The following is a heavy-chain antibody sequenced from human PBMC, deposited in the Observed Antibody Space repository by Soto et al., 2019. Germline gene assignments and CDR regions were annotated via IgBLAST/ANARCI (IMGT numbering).Heavy chain of an antibody. J-gene: IGHJ4*02. Sequence: QVQLVQSGAEVKKLGASVKVSCKASGYTFTTYGTTWVRQAPGQGLEWMGWISAYNGNTNIAPKLQGRVTMTKDTSTSTAYMELRSLRSDDTAVYYCARVPRGAWYSQSLYWGQGSLVTVSS. CDR2: ISAYNGNT. CDR3: ARVPRGAWYSQSLY. V-gene: IGHV1-18*04. D-gene: IGHD6-13*01. CDR1: GYTFTTYG.